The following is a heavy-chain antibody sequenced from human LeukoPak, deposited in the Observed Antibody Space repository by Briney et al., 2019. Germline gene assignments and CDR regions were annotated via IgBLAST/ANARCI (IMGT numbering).Heavy chain of an antibody. Sequence: SVKVSCEASGGTFSSYAISWVRQAPGQGLEWMGGIIPIFGTANSAQKFQGRVTITADESTSTAYMELSSLRSEDTAVYYCARGPTVTTPNYFDYWGQGTLVTVSS. J-gene: IGHJ4*02. V-gene: IGHV1-69*13. CDR2: IIPIFGTA. CDR3: ARGPTVTTPNYFDY. CDR1: GGTFSSYA. D-gene: IGHD4-17*01.